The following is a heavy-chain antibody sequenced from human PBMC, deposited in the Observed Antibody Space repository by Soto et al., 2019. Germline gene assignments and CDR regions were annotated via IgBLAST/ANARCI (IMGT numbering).Heavy chain of an antibody. J-gene: IGHJ4*02. Sequence: SETLSLTCAVQGGSFTGYYWSWIRQSPERGLEWIADISDSGSAKYNPSLKSRVTISVDTSKNQFSLKLSSVTAADTAVYYCARHGGYYGSGSGPDYWGQGTLVTVSS. D-gene: IGHD3-10*01. V-gene: IGHV4-34*01. CDR2: ISDSGSA. CDR1: GGSFTGYY. CDR3: ARHGGYYGSGSGPDY.